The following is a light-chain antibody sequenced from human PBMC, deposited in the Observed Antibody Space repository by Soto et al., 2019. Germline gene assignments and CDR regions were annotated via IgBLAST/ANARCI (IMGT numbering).Light chain of an antibody. CDR2: DAS. J-gene: IGKJ1*01. CDR3: QQYNSFSLT. V-gene: IGKV1-5*01. Sequence: DVQMTQSPSTLSASVGDRVTISCRASQSIGGWLAWYQQKPGKAPRLLIYDASSLQGGVPSRFSGTGSATEFTLTISSLQPDDFATCYCQQYNSFSLTFGQGTKVEIK. CDR1: QSIGGW.